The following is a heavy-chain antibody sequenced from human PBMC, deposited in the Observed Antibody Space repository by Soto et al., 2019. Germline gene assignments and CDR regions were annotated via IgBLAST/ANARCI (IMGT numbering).Heavy chain of an antibody. J-gene: IGHJ6*02. CDR3: AKDGGQDFWSGYYGYYYYYGMDV. CDR1: GFTFSSYG. D-gene: IGHD3-3*01. Sequence: GVSLRLSCSASGFTFSSYGMHWVRQAPGKGLEWVAVISYDGSNKYYADSVKGRFTISRDNSKNTLYLQMNSLRAEDTAVYYCAKDGGQDFWSGYYGYYYYYGMDVWGQGTTVTVSS. CDR2: ISYDGSNK. V-gene: IGHV3-30*18.